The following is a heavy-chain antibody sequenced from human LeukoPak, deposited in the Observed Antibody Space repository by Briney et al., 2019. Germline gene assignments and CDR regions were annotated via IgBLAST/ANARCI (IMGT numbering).Heavy chain of an antibody. J-gene: IGHJ4*02. V-gene: IGHV3-15*01. Sequence: GESLKISCAASGFTFSNAWMSWVRQAPGKGLEWVGRIKTIGEGGTTDYAAPVKGRFTISRDDSINTLYLQVISLKTDDTAVYFCNTGYAYAYGYWGQGTLVTVSS. CDR2: IKTIGEGGTT. CDR1: GFTFSNAW. CDR3: NTGYAYAYGY. D-gene: IGHD3-16*01.